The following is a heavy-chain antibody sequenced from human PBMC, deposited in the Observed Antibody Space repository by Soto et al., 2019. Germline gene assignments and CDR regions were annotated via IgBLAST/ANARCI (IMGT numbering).Heavy chain of an antibody. V-gene: IGHV3-23*01. D-gene: IGHD6-6*01. CDR1: GFTFSSYA. CDR2: ISGSGGST. J-gene: IGHJ6*02. CDR3: AKDAPPSQLGGDRYYYYYGMDV. Sequence: GGSLRLSCAASGFTFSSYAMSWVRQAPGKGLEWVSAISGSGGSTYYADSVKGRFTISRDNSKNTLYLQMNSLRAEDTAVYYCAKDAPPSQLGGDRYYYYYGMDVWGQGTTVTVSS.